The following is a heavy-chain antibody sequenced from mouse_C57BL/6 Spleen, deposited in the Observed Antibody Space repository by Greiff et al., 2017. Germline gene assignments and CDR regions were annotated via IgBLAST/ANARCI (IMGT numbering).Heavy chain of an antibody. J-gene: IGHJ2*01. V-gene: IGHV1-9*01. D-gene: IGHD2-4*01. CDR2: ILPGSGST. Sequence: VQLQQSGAELMKPGASVKLSCTATGYTFTGYWIEWVKQTPGHGLEWIGAILPGSGSTNYNEKVKGKATFTADTPSNTAYMQVSSLTTEDSAVYYCARSGDDCGGNWGRGTTLTVSA. CDR1: GYTFTGYW. CDR3: ARSGDDCGGN.